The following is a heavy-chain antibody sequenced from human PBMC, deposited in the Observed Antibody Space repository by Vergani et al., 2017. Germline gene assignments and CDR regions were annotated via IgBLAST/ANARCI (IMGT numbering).Heavy chain of an antibody. Sequence: EVQLVESGGGLVQPGRSLRLSCAASGFTFDDYAMHWVRQAPGKGLEWVSGISWNSGSISYADSVKGRFTISRDNAKNSLYLQMNSLRAEDTALYYCAKDSSTNYYYMDVWGKGTTVTVSS. V-gene: IGHV3-9*01. J-gene: IGHJ6*03. CDR1: GFTFDDYA. CDR2: ISWNSGSI. CDR3: AKDSSTNYYYMDV. D-gene: IGHD2-2*01.